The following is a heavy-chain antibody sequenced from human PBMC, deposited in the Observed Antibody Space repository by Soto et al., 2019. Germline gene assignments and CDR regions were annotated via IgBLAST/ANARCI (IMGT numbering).Heavy chain of an antibody. CDR2: ISGYNGNT. D-gene: IGHD6-19*01. J-gene: IGHJ4*02. CDR1: GYTFTSYD. Sequence: ASVKVCCKASGYTFTSYDINWVRQAPGQGLEWMGWISGYNGNTNYAQKLQGRVTMTADTSTSTAYMELRSLRSDDTAVYYCARVSSSGWYTAAYWGQGTLVTVSS. CDR3: ARVSSSGWYTAAY. V-gene: IGHV1-18*01.